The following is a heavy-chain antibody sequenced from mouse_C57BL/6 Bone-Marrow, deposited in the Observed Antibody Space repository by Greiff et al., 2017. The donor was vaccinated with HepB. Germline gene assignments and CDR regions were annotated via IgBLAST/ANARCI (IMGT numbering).Heavy chain of an antibody. V-gene: IGHV1-26*01. J-gene: IGHJ2*01. CDR1: GYTFTDYY. CDR3: ARLLRSNFDY. CDR2: INPNNGGT. D-gene: IGHD1-1*01. Sequence: EVQLQQSGPELVKPGASVKISCKASGYTFTDYYMNWVKQSHGKSLEWIGDINPNNGGTSYNQKFKGKATLTVDKSSSTAYMELRSLTSEDSAVYYCARLLRSNFDYWGQGTTLTVSS.